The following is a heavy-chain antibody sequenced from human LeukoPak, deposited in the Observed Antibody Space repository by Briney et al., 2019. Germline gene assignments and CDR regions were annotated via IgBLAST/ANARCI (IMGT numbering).Heavy chain of an antibody. J-gene: IGHJ3*02. D-gene: IGHD3-22*01. V-gene: IGHV4-31*03. CDR3: AIKGLYDSRGNDAFDI. CDR2: IYYSGST. CDR1: GGSISSGGYY. Sequence: PSETLSLTCTVSGGSISSGGYYWSWIRQHPGKGLEWIGYIYYSGSTYYNPSLKSRVTISVDTSKSQFSLKLSSVTAADTAVYYCAIKGLYDSRGNDAFDIWGQGTMVTVSS.